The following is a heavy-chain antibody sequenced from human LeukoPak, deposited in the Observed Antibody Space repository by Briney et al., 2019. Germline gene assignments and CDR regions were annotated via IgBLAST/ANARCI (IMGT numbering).Heavy chain of an antibody. V-gene: IGHV3-48*01. CDR2: ITAGGTAM. J-gene: IGHJ4*02. CDR3: ARDSSAGSSGF. CDR1: GFTFSSYS. D-gene: IGHD6-25*01. Sequence: PGGSLRLSCAASGFTFSSYSMNWVRQAPGKGLEWVSHITAGGTAMFYADSVKGRFTISRDNAKNSLYLQMNSLRVEDTAVYYCARDSSAGSSGFWGQGTLVTVSS.